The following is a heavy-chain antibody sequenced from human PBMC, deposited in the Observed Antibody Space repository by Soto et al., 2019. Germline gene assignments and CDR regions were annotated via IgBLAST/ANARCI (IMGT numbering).Heavy chain of an antibody. D-gene: IGHD2-8*01. CDR2: IIPDFGTP. V-gene: IGHV1-69*13. CDR1: GGTFSKFT. Sequence: GASVKVSCKASGGTFSKFTINWVRQAPGQGLEWMGGIIPDFGTPNYAQKFQGRVTITADESTSTAYMDLSSLRSEDTAVYYCARSFCTNDICYSSRDNYYYYYYMDVWGQGTTVTVSS. J-gene: IGHJ6*02. CDR3: ARSFCTNDICYSSRDNYYYYYYMDV.